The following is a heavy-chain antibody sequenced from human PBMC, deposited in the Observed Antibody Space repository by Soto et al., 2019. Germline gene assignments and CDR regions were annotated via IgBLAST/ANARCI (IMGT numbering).Heavy chain of an antibody. Sequence: QVQLQESGPGLVKPSQTLSLTCTVSGASISSGDYYWSWIRQPPGKGLEWIGYIYSSGSTDYNSSLKSRLTISGDTSKNQFSLKLSSVTAADTAVYSCARDRYNYDSSGYLAGWFDPWGQGTLVTVSS. J-gene: IGHJ5*02. CDR2: IYSSGST. CDR3: ARDRYNYDSSGYLAGWFDP. V-gene: IGHV4-30-4*01. CDR1: GASISSGDYY. D-gene: IGHD3-22*01.